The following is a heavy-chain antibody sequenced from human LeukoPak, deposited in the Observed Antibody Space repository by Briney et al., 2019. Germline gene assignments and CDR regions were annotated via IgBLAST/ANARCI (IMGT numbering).Heavy chain of an antibody. D-gene: IGHD4-11*01. J-gene: IGHJ4*02. CDR2: INPDGSAT. CDR1: GFTFSTYW. Sequence: GGSLRLSCAASGFTFSTYWMHWVRQAPGEGLVWVSRINPDGSATSYADSVKGRFTISRDNAKNTLYLQMNSLRAEDTAVYYCAKIQTTVNEGYHHDHWGQGTLVTVSS. CDR3: AKIQTTVNEGYHHDH. V-gene: IGHV3-74*01.